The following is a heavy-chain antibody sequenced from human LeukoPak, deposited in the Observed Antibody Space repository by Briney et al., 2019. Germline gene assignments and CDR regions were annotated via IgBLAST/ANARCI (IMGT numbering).Heavy chain of an antibody. CDR2: ISGSGGST. CDR1: GFTFSSYA. Sequence: PGGSLRLSCAASGFTFSSYAMSWVRHAPGKGLELVSAISGSGGSTYYADSVKGRFTISRDNSKNTLYLQMNSLRAEDTAVYYCARRRWRYYDILTGYQNDAFDIWGQGTMVTVSS. D-gene: IGHD3-9*01. J-gene: IGHJ3*02. V-gene: IGHV3-23*01. CDR3: ARRRWRYYDILTGYQNDAFDI.